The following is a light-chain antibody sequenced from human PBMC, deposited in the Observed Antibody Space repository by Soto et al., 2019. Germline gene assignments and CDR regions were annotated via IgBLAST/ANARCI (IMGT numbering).Light chain of an antibody. CDR2: DAS. CDR1: QSISSW. CDR3: QQYDTYST. V-gene: IGKV1-5*01. J-gene: IGKJ1*01. Sequence: PRTNYHYTLSASVVDRVPLTCRASQSISSWLAWYQQKPGKAPKLLIYDASSLESGVPSRFSGSGSGTESTLTISSLQPDDFATYYCQQYDTYSTFGQRSNV.